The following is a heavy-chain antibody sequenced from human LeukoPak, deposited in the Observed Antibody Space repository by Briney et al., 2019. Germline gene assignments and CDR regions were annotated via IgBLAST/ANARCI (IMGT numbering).Heavy chain of an antibody. J-gene: IGHJ6*02. V-gene: IGHV1-18*04. Sequence: GASVKVSCKASGYTFTNYGFSWVRQAPGQGLEGMGWISTYSGNTNYAQQLQGRVTMTTDTSTSTVYMELRSLRSDDTAVYYCARGYCRSTSCHEPPLYGMDVWGQGTTVTVS. CDR1: GYTFTNYG. D-gene: IGHD2-2*01. CDR3: ARGYCRSTSCHEPPLYGMDV. CDR2: ISTYSGNT.